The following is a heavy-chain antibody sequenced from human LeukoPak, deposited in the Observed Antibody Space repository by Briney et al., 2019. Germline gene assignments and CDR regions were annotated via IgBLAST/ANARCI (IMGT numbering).Heavy chain of an antibody. Sequence: PSETLSLTCTVSGDSISSGSYYWSWIRQPPGKGLEWIGYIYYSGSTNYNPSLKSRVTISVDTSKNQFSLKLSSVTAADTAVYCSARPPDYWGQGTLVTVSS. CDR3: ARPPDY. V-gene: IGHV4-61*01. CDR2: IYYSGST. CDR1: GDSISSGSYY. J-gene: IGHJ4*02.